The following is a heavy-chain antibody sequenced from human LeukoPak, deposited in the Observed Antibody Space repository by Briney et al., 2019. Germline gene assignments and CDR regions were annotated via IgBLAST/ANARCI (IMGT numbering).Heavy chain of an antibody. CDR1: GFTFNNYG. J-gene: IGHJ4*02. CDR3: ASSSSGLRHFDF. D-gene: IGHD3-22*01. Sequence: GGSLRLSCAASGFTFNNYGMHWVRQAPGKGLDWVAVISHDGSNIYYADSMKGRFTISRDNSKNTLWLQMNSLRPEDTAMYYCASSSSGLRHFDFWGQGTLVTVSS. V-gene: IGHV3-30*03. CDR2: ISHDGSNI.